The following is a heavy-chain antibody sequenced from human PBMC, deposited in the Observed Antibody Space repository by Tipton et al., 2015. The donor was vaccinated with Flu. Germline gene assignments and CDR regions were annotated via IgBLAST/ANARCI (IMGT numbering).Heavy chain of an antibody. CDR2: FYSSGGT. J-gene: IGHJ4*02. Sequence: GASITSGNNFWSWIRQPAGKGLEYIGRFYSSGGTKYNPSLKSRVSISVDTSKNQFSLRLNSVTAADTAVYYCARGLSSGFYSVGYFDYWGQGRLVSVSS. CDR3: ARGLSSGFYSVGYFDY. V-gene: IGHV4-61*02. D-gene: IGHD2-15*01. CDR1: GASITSGNNF.